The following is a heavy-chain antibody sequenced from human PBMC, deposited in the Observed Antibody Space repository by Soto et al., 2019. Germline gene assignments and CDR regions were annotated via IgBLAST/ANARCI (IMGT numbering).Heavy chain of an antibody. CDR2: ISSSSSTI. D-gene: IGHD2-8*01. CDR3: ARDLNPRQEMLYALLGY. J-gene: IGHJ4*02. CDR1: GFTFSSYS. V-gene: IGHV3-48*02. Sequence: GGSLRLSCAASGFTFSSYSMNWVRQAPGKGLEWVSYISSSSSTIYYADSVKGRFTISRDNAKNSLYLQMNSLRDEDTAVYYCARDLNPRQEMLYALLGYWGQGTLVTVSS.